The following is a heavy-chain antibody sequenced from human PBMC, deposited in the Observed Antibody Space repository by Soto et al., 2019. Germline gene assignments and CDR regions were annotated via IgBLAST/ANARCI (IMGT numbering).Heavy chain of an antibody. Sequence: EVQLVESGGGLVQPGGSLRLSCAASGFTFSSYSMNWVRQAPGKGLEWASYISSSSSTIYYADSVKGRFTISRDNAKNSLYLQMNSLRAADTAVYYCAREKHYYDSSGYCLGYWGQGTLVTVSS. CDR1: GFTFSSYS. V-gene: IGHV3-48*01. CDR2: ISSSSSTI. CDR3: AREKHYYDSSGYCLGY. D-gene: IGHD3-22*01. J-gene: IGHJ4*02.